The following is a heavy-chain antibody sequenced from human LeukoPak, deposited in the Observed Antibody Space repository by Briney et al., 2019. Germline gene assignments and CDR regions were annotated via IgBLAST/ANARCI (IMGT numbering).Heavy chain of an antibody. CDR2: IYSGGST. V-gene: IGHV3-53*01. Sequence: GGSLRLSCAASGFTDSTYYMTWVRQAPGKGLECVSVIYSGGSTYYADSVKGRFTVSRDNSKNTLYLQMNSLRAEDTAMYYCARGLGYCTSTTCLLPFDYWGQGTLVTVSS. CDR1: GFTDSTYY. J-gene: IGHJ4*02. D-gene: IGHD2-2*01. CDR3: ARGLGYCTSTTCLLPFDY.